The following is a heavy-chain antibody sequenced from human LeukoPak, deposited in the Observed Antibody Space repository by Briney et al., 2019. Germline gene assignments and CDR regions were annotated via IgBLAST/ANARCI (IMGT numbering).Heavy chain of an antibody. D-gene: IGHD5-24*01. Sequence: GESLKISCKGAGYRFTSYWIGWVRQMPGKGLEWMGIIYPGDSDTRYSPPFQGQVTISADKSISTAYLQWSSLKASDTAMYYCARPIDGYNLGFDYWGQGTLVTVSS. V-gene: IGHV5-51*01. CDR1: GYRFTSYW. CDR3: ARPIDGYNLGFDY. CDR2: IYPGDSDT. J-gene: IGHJ4*02.